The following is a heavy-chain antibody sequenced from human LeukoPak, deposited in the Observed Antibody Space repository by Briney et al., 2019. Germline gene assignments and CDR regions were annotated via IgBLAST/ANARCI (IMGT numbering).Heavy chain of an antibody. D-gene: IGHD5-18*01. CDR1: GYTFTSYA. J-gene: IGHJ3*02. Sequence: ASVKVSCNASGYTFTSYAMNWVRQAPGQGLEWMGWINTNTGKPTYAQGFTGRFVFSLDSSVSTAYLQWSSLKASDTAMYYCARGVDTAMGRAPHDAFDIWGQGTMVTVSS. V-gene: IGHV7-4-1*02. CDR3: ARGVDTAMGRAPHDAFDI. CDR2: INTNTGKP.